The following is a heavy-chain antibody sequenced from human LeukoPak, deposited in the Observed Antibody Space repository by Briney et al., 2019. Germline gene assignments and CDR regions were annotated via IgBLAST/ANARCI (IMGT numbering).Heavy chain of an antibody. CDR3: AGAGGSSWYAGYYYYYGMDV. Sequence: ASVKVSCKASGYTFTSYGISWMRQAPGQGLEWMGWISAYNGNTNYAQKLQGRVTMSTDTSTSTAYMELRSLRSDDTAVYYCAGAGGSSWYAGYYYYYGMDVWGQGTTVTVSS. J-gene: IGHJ6*02. CDR1: GYTFTSYG. V-gene: IGHV1-18*01. D-gene: IGHD6-13*01. CDR2: ISAYNGNT.